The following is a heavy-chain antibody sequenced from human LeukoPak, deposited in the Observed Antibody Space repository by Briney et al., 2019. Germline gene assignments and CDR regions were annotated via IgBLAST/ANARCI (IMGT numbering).Heavy chain of an antibody. CDR2: IHHRAGA. Sequence: SETLSLTCAVYGGSFTDYYWSWIRHLPGKGPEWIGEIHHRAGANYNPSLWGRVTISADMSKNQFSLHLTSVTAADTATFYCARGPVRDDGLTGISYYFGLDVWGHGTTVTVFS. D-gene: IGHD2-21*02. J-gene: IGHJ6*02. CDR3: ARGPVRDDGLTGISYYFGLDV. V-gene: IGHV4-34*01. CDR1: GGSFTDYY.